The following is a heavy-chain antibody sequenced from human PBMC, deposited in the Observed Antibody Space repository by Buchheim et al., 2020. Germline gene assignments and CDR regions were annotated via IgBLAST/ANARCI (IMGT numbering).Heavy chain of an antibody. V-gene: IGHV3-21*01. D-gene: IGHD4-17*01. CDR2: ISSSSSYI. Sequence: EVQLVESGGGLVKPGGSLRLSCAASGFTFSSYSMNWVRQAPGKGLEWVSSISSSSSYIYYADSVKGRFTISRDSAKNSLYLQMNSLRAEDTAVYYCARAGTHDYGDFPRYFDLWGRGTL. CDR1: GFTFSSYS. CDR3: ARAGTHDYGDFPRYFDL. J-gene: IGHJ2*01.